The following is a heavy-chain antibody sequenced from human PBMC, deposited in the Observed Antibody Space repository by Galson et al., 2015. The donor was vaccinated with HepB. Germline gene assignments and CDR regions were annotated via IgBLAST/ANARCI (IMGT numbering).Heavy chain of an antibody. CDR2: INGRGSTS. Sequence: SLRLSCAGSGFIFRHHAMAWIRQAPGKGLKWVSGINGRGSTSSYSDAVKGRFSISRDNSKDTVFLQMDNLRAEDTAVYYCVKEGSWFGGDWFDPWGQGALVTVS. V-gene: IGHV3-23*01. CDR1: GFIFRHHA. D-gene: IGHD3-16*01. J-gene: IGHJ5*02. CDR3: VKEGSWFGGDWFDP.